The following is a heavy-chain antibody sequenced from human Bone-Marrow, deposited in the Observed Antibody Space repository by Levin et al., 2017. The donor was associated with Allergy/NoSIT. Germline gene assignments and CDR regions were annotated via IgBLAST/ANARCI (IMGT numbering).Heavy chain of an antibody. V-gene: IGHV5-51*01. Sequence: GESLKISCTASGYTFTNYWIGWVRQMPGKGLEWMGIIYPGDSETTYNPSFQGQVIFSADASRNTAYLQWGSLNASDTGICYCARSSRDDIATGYQLKFWGQGTLVTVSS. D-gene: IGHD3-9*01. J-gene: IGHJ4*02. CDR2: IYPGDSET. CDR3: ARSSRDDIATGYQLKF. CDR1: GYTFTNYW.